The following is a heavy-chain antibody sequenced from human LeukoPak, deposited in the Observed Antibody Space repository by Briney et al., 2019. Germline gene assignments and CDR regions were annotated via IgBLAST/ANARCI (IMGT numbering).Heavy chain of an antibody. J-gene: IGHJ6*02. Sequence: GGSLRLSCAASGFTFSSYGMQWVRQAPGKGLEWVAVIWYDGSNKYYADSVKGRFTISRDNSKNTLYLQMNSLRAEDTAVYYCASHGSGWPDYYYYGMDVWGQGTTVTVSS. V-gene: IGHV3-33*01. CDR2: IWYDGSNK. CDR1: GFTFSSYG. CDR3: ASHGSGWPDYYYYGMDV. D-gene: IGHD6-19*01.